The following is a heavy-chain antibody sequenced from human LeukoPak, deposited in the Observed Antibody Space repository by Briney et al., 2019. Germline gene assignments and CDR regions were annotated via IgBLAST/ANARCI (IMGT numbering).Heavy chain of an antibody. D-gene: IGHD6-13*01. CDR2: INPNSGGT. J-gene: IGHJ6*02. CDR1: GYTFTGYY. CDR3: ARGESYSSRPDV. V-gene: IGHV1-2*06. Sequence: ASVKVSCKASGYTFTGYYMHWVRQAPGQGLEWMGRINPNSGGTNYAQKFQGRVTMTRDTSISTAYMELSRLRSDDTAVYYCARGESYSSRPDVWGQGTTVTVSS.